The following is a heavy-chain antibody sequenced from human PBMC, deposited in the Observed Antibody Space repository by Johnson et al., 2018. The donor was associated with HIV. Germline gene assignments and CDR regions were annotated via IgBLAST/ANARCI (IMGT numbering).Heavy chain of an antibody. CDR3: AKGRYSSSWYESDAFDI. CDR1: GFTVSSNY. V-gene: IGHV3-66*02. J-gene: IGHJ3*02. CDR2: ISAGGGSI. Sequence: VQLVESGGGLVQPGGSLRLSCAASGFTVSSNYMSWVRQAPGKGLEWVSAISAGGGSIGYADSVKGRFTISRDNAKNSLYLQMNSMRAEDTALYYCAKGRYSSSWYESDAFDIWGQGTIVTVSS. D-gene: IGHD6-13*01.